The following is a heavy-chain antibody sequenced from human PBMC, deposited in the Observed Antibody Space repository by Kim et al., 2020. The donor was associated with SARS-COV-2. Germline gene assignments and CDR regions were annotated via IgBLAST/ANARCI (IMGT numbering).Heavy chain of an antibody. Sequence: GGSLRLSCVASGFTLSGYWMNWVRQAPGKGLVWVSRINSDGRRTNYADAVKGRFTVSRDNAKNTLYLQMNNLRAEDTAVYYCTRGSAGSGYGWWFDPWGQGALVTVS. CDR3: TRGSAGSGYGWWFDP. J-gene: IGHJ5*02. D-gene: IGHD5-12*01. CDR1: GFTLSGYW. CDR2: INSDGRRT. V-gene: IGHV3-74*01.